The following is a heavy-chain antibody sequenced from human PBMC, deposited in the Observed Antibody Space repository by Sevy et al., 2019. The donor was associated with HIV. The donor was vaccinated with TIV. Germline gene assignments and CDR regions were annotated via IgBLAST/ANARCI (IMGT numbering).Heavy chain of an antibody. CDR3: ARDLRNGYPPLDYGMDV. Sequence: GGSLRLSCAASGFTFSSYWMSWVRQAPGKGLERVANIKQDGSEKYYVDSVKGRFTISRDNAKNSLYLQMNSLRAEDTAMYYCARDLRNGYPPLDYGMDVWGQGTTVPVSS. CDR2: IKQDGSEK. D-gene: IGHD5-12*01. V-gene: IGHV3-7*01. CDR1: GFTFSSYW. J-gene: IGHJ6*02.